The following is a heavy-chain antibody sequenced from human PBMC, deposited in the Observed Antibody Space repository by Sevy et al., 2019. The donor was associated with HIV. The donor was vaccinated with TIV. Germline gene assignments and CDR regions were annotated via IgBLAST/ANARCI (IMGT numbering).Heavy chain of an antibody. CDR1: GYTFSRSV. D-gene: IGHD6-19*01. CDR2: ISTYNGKT. V-gene: IGHV1-18*04. J-gene: IGHJ4*02. CDR3: ARGRGIAVAGGGYYSDY. Sequence: ASVKVSCMASGYTFSRSVITWVRQAPGQGLEWMGWISTYNGKTNYAQKFQDRVTMTTDTSTNTAYMELRSLRSHDTAIYFCARGRGIAVAGGGYYSDYWGQGSLVTVSS.